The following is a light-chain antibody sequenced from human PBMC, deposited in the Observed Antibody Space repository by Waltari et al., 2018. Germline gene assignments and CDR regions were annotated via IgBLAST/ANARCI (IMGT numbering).Light chain of an antibody. Sequence: DIVMTQSPDSLAVSLGERATINCTSSQSVLYSSNNKNPLSWYQQKPGQPPKLLIYGASTRESGVPDRFSGSGSGTDFTLTISSLQAEDVAVYYCHQYYNTPFTFGPGTKVDIK. CDR3: HQYYNTPFT. V-gene: IGKV4-1*01. CDR2: GAS. J-gene: IGKJ3*01. CDR1: QSVLYSSNNKNP.